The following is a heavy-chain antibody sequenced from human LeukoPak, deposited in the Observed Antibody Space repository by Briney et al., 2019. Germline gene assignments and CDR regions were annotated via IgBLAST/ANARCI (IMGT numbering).Heavy chain of an antibody. D-gene: IGHD1-26*01. V-gene: IGHV4-39*01. Sequence: SETLSLTCTVSGGSISSSSYYWGWIRQPPGKGLEWIGSIYYSGSTYYNPSLKSRVTISVDTSKNQFSLKLSSVTAADTAVYYCARAGGSYWGIFDYWGQGTLVTVSS. CDR1: GGSISSSSYY. CDR3: ARAGGSYWGIFDY. CDR2: IYYSGST. J-gene: IGHJ4*02.